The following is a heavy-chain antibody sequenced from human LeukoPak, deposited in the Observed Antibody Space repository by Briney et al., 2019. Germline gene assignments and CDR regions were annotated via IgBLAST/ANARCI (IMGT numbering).Heavy chain of an antibody. Sequence: GGSLRLSCVASGFTFSSYGMHWVRQAPGKGLEWVAVIWYDGSKEDYADSVKGRFTISRDNSKNIVWLQMNSLRAEDTALYYCAKGSYYDSSGTYYFDYWGQGTLVTVSS. D-gene: IGHD3-22*01. V-gene: IGHV3-33*06. J-gene: IGHJ4*02. CDR1: GFTFSSYG. CDR3: AKGSYYDSSGTYYFDY. CDR2: IWYDGSKE.